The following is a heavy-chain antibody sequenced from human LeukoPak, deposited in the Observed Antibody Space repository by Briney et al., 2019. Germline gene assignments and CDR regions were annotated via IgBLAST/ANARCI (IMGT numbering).Heavy chain of an antibody. V-gene: IGHV5-51*01. CDR3: ARQDGYNFSPFDY. D-gene: IGHD5-24*01. J-gene: IGHJ4*02. CDR2: IYPGDSDI. Sequence: GESLKISGKGFGYSFSSHWIGWVRQMPGKGLEGMGIIYPGDSDIKYSPSFQGQVTISADKSISTAYLQWSSLKASDTAMYYCARQDGYNFSPFDYWGQGTLVTVSS. CDR1: GYSFSSHW.